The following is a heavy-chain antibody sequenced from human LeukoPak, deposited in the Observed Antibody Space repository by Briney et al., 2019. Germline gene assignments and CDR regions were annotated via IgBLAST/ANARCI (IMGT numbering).Heavy chain of an antibody. Sequence: GGSLRLSCAASGFTFSSYSMNWVRQAPGKGLEWVSYISSSSSYIYYADSVKGRFTISRDNAKNSLYLQMNSLGAEDTAVYYCARDPYYYGSGSRPYYFDYWGQGTLVTVSS. J-gene: IGHJ4*02. V-gene: IGHV3-21*05. CDR1: GFTFSSYS. CDR3: ARDPYYYGSGSRPYYFDY. D-gene: IGHD3-10*01. CDR2: ISSSSSYI.